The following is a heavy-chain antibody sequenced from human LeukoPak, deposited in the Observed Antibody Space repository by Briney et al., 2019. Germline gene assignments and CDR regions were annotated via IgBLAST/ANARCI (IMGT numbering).Heavy chain of an antibody. CDR3: AKTPEYSSSSPFDP. Sequence: PGGSLRLSCAASGFTFSSYAMSWVRQAPGKGLGWVSAISGSGGSTYYADSVKGRFTISRDNSKNTLYLQMNSLRAEDTAVYYCAKTPEYSSSSPFDPWGQGTLATVSS. CDR2: ISGSGGST. J-gene: IGHJ5*02. V-gene: IGHV3-23*01. D-gene: IGHD6-6*01. CDR1: GFTFSSYA.